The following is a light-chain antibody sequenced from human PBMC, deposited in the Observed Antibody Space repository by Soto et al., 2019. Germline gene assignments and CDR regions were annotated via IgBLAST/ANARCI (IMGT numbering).Light chain of an antibody. Sequence: DIQMTQSPSSLHASVGDRVTISCRASQTISMFLNWYQQKPGKPPNVLIYAASSLPGGVPSRFSGSGSGTDFTLTISSLQPEDFGTYYCQQTYIAPRTFGQGTKVDIK. CDR3: QQTYIAPRT. J-gene: IGKJ1*01. CDR2: AAS. CDR1: QTISMF. V-gene: IGKV1-39*01.